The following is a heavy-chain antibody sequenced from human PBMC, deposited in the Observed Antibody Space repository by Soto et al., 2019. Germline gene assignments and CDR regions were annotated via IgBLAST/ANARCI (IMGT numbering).Heavy chain of an antibody. V-gene: IGHV1-18*01. CDR3: ARIGVSSGHESPDFDS. CDR1: GYTFNFYG. D-gene: IGHD3-16*01. J-gene: IGHJ4*02. CDR2: ISGFNGNT. Sequence: QVQLVQSGAEVKKPGASVKVSCKASGYTFNFYGITWVRQAPGQGLEWMGWISGFNGNTNYAADLQGRVTMTTDTSTSTAYMELRGLRSDDTAVYYSARIGVSSGHESPDFDSWGQGTLVTVSS.